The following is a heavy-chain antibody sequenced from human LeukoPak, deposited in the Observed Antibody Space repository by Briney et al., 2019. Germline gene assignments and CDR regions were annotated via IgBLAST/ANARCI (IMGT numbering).Heavy chain of an antibody. Sequence: PVGSLRLSCAASGFTFRSNWMNWVRQALGKGLEWVAHVQPDGSAKIYADSVKGRFTISRDNAKDSVYLQMNSLRVEDTAVYYCARDFFGWSSLGHWGQGTLVTVSS. CDR3: ARDFFGWSSLGH. D-gene: IGHD6-19*01. V-gene: IGHV3-7*01. J-gene: IGHJ1*01. CDR1: GFTFRSNW. CDR2: VQPDGSAK.